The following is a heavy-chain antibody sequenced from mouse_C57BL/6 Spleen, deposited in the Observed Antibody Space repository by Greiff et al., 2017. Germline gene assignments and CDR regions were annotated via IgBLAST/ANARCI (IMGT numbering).Heavy chain of an antibody. Sequence: EVKLMESGGGLVKPGGSLKLSCAASGFTFSSYAMSWVRQTPEKRLEWVATISDGGSYTYYPDNVKGRFTISRDNAKNNLYLQMSHLKSEDTAMYYCARDEGGTGVFDYWGQGTTLTVSS. CDR1: GFTFSSYA. V-gene: IGHV5-4*01. CDR2: ISDGGSYT. J-gene: IGHJ2*01. D-gene: IGHD4-1*01. CDR3: ARDEGGTGVFDY.